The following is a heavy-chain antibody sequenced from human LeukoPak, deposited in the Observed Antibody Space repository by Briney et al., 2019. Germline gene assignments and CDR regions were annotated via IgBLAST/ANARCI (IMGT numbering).Heavy chain of an antibody. CDR1: GFTFSDYY. J-gene: IGHJ4*02. CDR3: ARDGRYYGSGSYRGVDY. Sequence: GGSLRLSCAASGFTFSDYYMSWIRQAPGKGLEWVSHISSSSSYTNYADSVKGRFTISRDNAKNSLYLQMNSLRAEDTAVYYCARDGRYYGSGSYRGVDYWGQGTLVTVSS. V-gene: IGHV3-11*05. D-gene: IGHD3-10*01. CDR2: ISSSSSYT.